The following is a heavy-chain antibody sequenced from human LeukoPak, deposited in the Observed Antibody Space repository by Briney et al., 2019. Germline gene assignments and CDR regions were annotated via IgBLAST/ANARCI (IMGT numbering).Heavy chain of an antibody. Sequence: GGSLRLSCAASGFTFGDYAMSRVRQAPGKGLEWVGFIRTEAYDGATDYGASVKGRFTISRDDSKNIAYLQMNSLNTEDTAVYYCTRTFGYYYFYMDVWGKGTTVIVSS. D-gene: IGHD3-16*01. CDR3: TRTFGYYYFYMDV. CDR1: GFTFGDYA. CDR2: IRTEAYDGAT. J-gene: IGHJ6*03. V-gene: IGHV3-49*04.